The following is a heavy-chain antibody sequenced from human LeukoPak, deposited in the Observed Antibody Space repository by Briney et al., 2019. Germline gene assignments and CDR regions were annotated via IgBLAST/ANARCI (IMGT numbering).Heavy chain of an antibody. CDR1: GYSFTSYG. CDR2: ISAYNGNT. CDR3: AREERLIAATGRGAFDY. Sequence: GASVKVSCKASGYSFTSYGFSWVRQAPGQGLEWMGWISAYNGNTNYAQKFQGRVTMTRDTSTGTVYMELSSLRSENTAVYYCAREERLIAATGRGAFDYWGQGTLVTVSS. V-gene: IGHV1-18*01. D-gene: IGHD6-13*01. J-gene: IGHJ4*02.